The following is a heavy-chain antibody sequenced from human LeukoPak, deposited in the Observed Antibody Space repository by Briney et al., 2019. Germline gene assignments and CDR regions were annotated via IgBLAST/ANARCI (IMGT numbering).Heavy chain of an antibody. Sequence: SETLSLTCTVSGDPIISYYWTWIRQPAGKGLEWIGRIYTSGSAHYNPSLKSRITMSVDTSKNEFSLKLSSVTAADTAVYYCARTTEGYCRGTTCYYYYYYMNVWGKGTTVTVSS. J-gene: IGHJ6*03. D-gene: IGHD2-2*01. CDR2: IYTSGSA. V-gene: IGHV4-4*07. CDR1: GDPIISYY. CDR3: ARTTEGYCRGTTCYYYYYYMNV.